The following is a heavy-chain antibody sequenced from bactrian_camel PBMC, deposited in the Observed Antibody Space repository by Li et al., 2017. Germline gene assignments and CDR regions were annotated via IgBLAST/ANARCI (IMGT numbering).Heavy chain of an antibody. D-gene: IGHD2*01. V-gene: IGHV3S55*01. CDR2: IDSDGST. Sequence: HVQLVESGGGSVQAGGSLRLSCTASGYTYVSYCLGWFRQAPGKEREGVAVIDSDGSTNYADSVKDRFTISKDHAKKRLYLQMSSLEPRDTAVYYCAANTERWCAVVGGGLVTTGRYYQGQGTQVTVS. CDR3: AANTERWCAVVGGGLVTTGRYY. J-gene: IGHJ4*01. CDR1: GYTYVSYC.